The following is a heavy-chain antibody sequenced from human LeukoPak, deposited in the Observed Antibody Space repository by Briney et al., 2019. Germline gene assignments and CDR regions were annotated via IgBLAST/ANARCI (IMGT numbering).Heavy chain of an antibody. J-gene: IGHJ4*02. V-gene: IGHV4-38-2*02. D-gene: IGHD2/OR15-2a*01. CDR3: ARLLGGY. Sequence: SETLSLTCTVSGYSISSGYYWGWIRQPPGKGLEWIGSIYHSGSTDYNPSLKSRVTISVDTSKNQLSLKLSSVTAADTAVYYCARLLGGYWGQGTLVTVSS. CDR1: GYSISSGYY. CDR2: IYHSGST.